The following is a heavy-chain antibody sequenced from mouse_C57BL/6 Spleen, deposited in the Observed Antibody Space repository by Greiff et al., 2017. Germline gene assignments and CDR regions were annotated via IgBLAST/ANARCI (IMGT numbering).Heavy chain of an antibody. CDR3: AGSSGSFDY. CDR1: GYAFTNYL. J-gene: IGHJ2*01. Sequence: QVQLKESGAELVRPGTSVKVSCKASGYAFTNYLIEWVKQRPGQGLEWIGVINPGSGGTNYNEKFKGKATLTADKSSSTAYMQLSSLTSEDSAVYFCAGSSGSFDYWGQGTTLTVSS. D-gene: IGHD3-2*02. CDR2: INPGSGGT. V-gene: IGHV1-54*01.